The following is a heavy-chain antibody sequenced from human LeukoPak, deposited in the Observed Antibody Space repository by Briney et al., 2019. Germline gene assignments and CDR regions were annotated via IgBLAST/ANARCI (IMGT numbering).Heavy chain of an antibody. CDR3: ARTMWGFDY. D-gene: IGHD7-27*01. CDR1: GLTVSSSY. Sequence: GGSLRLSCAASGLTVSSSYMNWVRQAPGKGLEWVSYISSSGSIIYYADSVKGRFTISRDNAKRSLFLQMNSLRVEDTAVYYCARTMWGFDYWGQGTLVTVSS. CDR2: ISSSGSII. J-gene: IGHJ4*02. V-gene: IGHV3-48*03.